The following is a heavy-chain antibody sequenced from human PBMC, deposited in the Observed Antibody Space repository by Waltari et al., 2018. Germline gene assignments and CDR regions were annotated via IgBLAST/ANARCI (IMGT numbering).Heavy chain of an antibody. V-gene: IGHV1-69*01. J-gene: IGHJ4*02. CDR1: GGSFSSYA. CDR2: IIPISGKG. CDR3: ARGAATVSRYLFDY. D-gene: IGHD4-17*01. Sequence: QVQLVQSGAEVREPGSSVKVSCKAFGGSFSSYATTWVRQAPGQGLEWLGGIIPISGKGHYAQGRQGRVTITADESTSTAYMFLSSLTSEDTAVYYCARGAATVSRYLFDYWGQGTLVTVSS.